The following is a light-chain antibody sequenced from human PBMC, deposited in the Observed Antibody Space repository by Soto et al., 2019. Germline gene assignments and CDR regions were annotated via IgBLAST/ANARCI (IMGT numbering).Light chain of an antibody. J-gene: IGKJ4*02. CDR1: QGIGNY. CDR3: QKYNTAPLT. CDR2: TAS. V-gene: IGKV1-27*01. Sequence: DIQMTQSPSSLSTSVGDRVTITCRASQGIGNYLAWYQQKPGKVPKLMIYTASTLQSGVPYRFSGSGSGTDFTLAISGLQPEDVATYYCQKYNTAPLTCGGGTKVEIK.